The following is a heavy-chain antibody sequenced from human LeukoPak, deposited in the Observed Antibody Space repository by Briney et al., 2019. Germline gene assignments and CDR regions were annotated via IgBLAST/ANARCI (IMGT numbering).Heavy chain of an antibody. CDR1: GITFSSYG. D-gene: IGHD6-13*01. Sequence: PGGSLRLSCAASGITFSSYGMHWVRQAPGKGLEWVAVISFDGSNKYCSDSVKGRFTISRDNSKNTLYLQMNSLRAEDTAVSYCATDPIPARIAAAGTGWFDYWGQGTLVTVSS. CDR3: ATDPIPARIAAAGTGWFDY. V-gene: IGHV3-30*03. J-gene: IGHJ5*01. CDR2: ISFDGSNK.